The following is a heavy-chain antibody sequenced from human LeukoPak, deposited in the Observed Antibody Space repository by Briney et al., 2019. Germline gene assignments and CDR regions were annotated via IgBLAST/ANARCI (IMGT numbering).Heavy chain of an antibody. J-gene: IGHJ6*03. CDR3: AREGINPKYGRGYYMDV. CDR1: GFTFSSYA. D-gene: IGHD1-14*01. Sequence: GGSLRLSCAASGFTFSSYAMHWVRQAPGKGLEYVSAISSNGGSTYYANSVKGRFTISRDNSKNTLYLQMGSLRAEDMAVYYCAREGINPKYGRGYYMDVWGKGTTVTVSS. V-gene: IGHV3-64*01. CDR2: ISSNGGST.